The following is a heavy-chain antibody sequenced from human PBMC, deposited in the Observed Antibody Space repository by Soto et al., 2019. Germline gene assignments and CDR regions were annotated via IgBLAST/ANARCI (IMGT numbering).Heavy chain of an antibody. CDR1: GGSISSYY. CDR3: ARALSSGWYLFDY. D-gene: IGHD6-13*01. V-gene: IGHV4-59*01. Sequence: NPSETLSLTCTVSGGSISSYYWSWIRQPPGKGLEWIGYIYYSGRPNYNPSLASRVTISVDPSQNQFSLKLSSVTAADTAVYYCARALSSGWYLFDYWGQGTPAPVYS. CDR2: IYYSGRP. J-gene: IGHJ4*02.